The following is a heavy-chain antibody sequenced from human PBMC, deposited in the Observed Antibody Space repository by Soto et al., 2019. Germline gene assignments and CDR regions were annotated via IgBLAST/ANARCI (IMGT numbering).Heavy chain of an antibody. CDR3: AKTVTYSSSPLGY. D-gene: IGHD6-13*01. CDR2: ISYDGSNK. J-gene: IGHJ4*02. CDR1: GFTFSSYG. Sequence: GGSLRLSCAASGFTFSSYGMHWVRQAPGKGLEWVAVISYDGSNKYYADSVKGRFTISRDNSKNTLYLQMNSLRAEDTAVYYCAKTVTYSSSPLGYWGQGTLVTVSS. V-gene: IGHV3-30*18.